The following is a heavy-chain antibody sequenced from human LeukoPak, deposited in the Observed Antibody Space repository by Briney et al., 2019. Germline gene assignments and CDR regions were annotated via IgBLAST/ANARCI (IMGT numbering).Heavy chain of an antibody. CDR1: GYTFTGYY. CDR3: ARGLLEWLFIGPTGSQRPHNWFDP. CDR2: INPNSGGT. Sequence: ASVKVSCTASGYTFTGYYMHWVRQAPGQGLEWMGWINPNSGGTNYAQKFQGRVTMTRDTSISTAYMELSRLRSDDTAVYCCARGLLEWLFIGPTGSQRPHNWFDPWGQGTLVTVSS. D-gene: IGHD3-3*01. J-gene: IGHJ5*02. V-gene: IGHV1-2*02.